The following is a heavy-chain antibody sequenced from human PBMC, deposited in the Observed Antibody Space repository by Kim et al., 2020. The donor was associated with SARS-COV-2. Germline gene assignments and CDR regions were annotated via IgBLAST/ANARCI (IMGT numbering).Heavy chain of an antibody. J-gene: IGHJ4*02. CDR2: INPSGGST. CDR1: GYTFTSYY. Sequence: ASVKVSCKASGYTFTSYYMHWVRQAPGQGLEWMGIINPSGGSTSYAQKFQGRVTMTRDTSTSTVYMELSSLRSEDTAVYYCARVGLRLGELSLTPPDYWGQGTLVTVSS. D-gene: IGHD3-16*02. V-gene: IGHV1-46*01. CDR3: ARVGLRLGELSLTPPDY.